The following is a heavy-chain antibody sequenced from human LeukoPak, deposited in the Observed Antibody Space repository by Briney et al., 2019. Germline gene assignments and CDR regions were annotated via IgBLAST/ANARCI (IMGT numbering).Heavy chain of an antibody. Sequence: GGSLRLSCATSGFAFSSYWMLWVRQVPGRGLVWVSRISGDGSTTTYADSVKGRFTISRDNTNNILYLQMNSLRAEDTAIYYCARSQFDYWDQGILVTVTS. CDR3: ARSQFDY. V-gene: IGHV3-74*01. CDR1: GFAFSSYW. J-gene: IGHJ4*02. CDR2: ISGDGSTT.